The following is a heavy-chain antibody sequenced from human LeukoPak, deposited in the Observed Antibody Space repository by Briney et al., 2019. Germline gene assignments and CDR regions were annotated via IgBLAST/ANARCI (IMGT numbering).Heavy chain of an antibody. D-gene: IGHD3-22*01. CDR1: GFTFSSYG. V-gene: IGHV3-30*03. Sequence: GGSLRLSCAASGFTFSSYGMHWARQAPGKGLEWVAVISYDGSNKYYADSVKGRFTISRDNSKNTLYLQMNSLRAEDTAVYYCATPQRPHYYDSSGLDYWGQGTLVTVSS. CDR2: ISYDGSNK. J-gene: IGHJ4*02. CDR3: ATPQRPHYYDSSGLDY.